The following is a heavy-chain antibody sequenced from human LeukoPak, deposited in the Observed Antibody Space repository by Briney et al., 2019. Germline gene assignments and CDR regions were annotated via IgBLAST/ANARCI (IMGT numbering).Heavy chain of an antibody. V-gene: IGHV3-33*01. CDR3: ARVRKGSAYDILTIDY. J-gene: IGHJ4*02. Sequence: GGSLRLSCAASGFTFSSYGMHWVRQAPGKGLEWVAVIWYDGSNKYYADSVKGRFTISRDNAKNSLYLQMNSLRAEDTAVYYCARVRKGSAYDILTIDYWGQGTLVTVSS. CDR2: IWYDGSNK. D-gene: IGHD3-9*01. CDR1: GFTFSSYG.